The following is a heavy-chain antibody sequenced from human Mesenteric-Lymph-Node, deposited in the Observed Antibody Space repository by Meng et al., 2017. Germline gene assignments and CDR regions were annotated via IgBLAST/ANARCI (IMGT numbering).Heavy chain of an antibody. V-gene: IGHV1-18*01. CDR3: ARGGPNDFWSGYLDY. CDR1: GYTFTSYG. D-gene: IGHD3-3*01. CDR2: ISAYNGNT. J-gene: IGHJ4*02. Sequence: QVQLVQSGAEGKKPGASVQVSFKASGYTFTSYGISWVRQAPGQGLEWMGWISAYNGNTNYAQKLQGRVTMTTDTSTSTAYMELRSLRSDDTAVYYCARGGPNDFWSGYLDYWGQGTLVTVSS.